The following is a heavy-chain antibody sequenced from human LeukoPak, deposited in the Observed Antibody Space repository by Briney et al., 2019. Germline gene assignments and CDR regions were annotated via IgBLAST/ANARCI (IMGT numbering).Heavy chain of an antibody. CDR3: ARDRSVLRYFDWLPPDAFDI. J-gene: IGHJ3*02. V-gene: IGHV3-33*01. CDR2: IWYDGSNK. Sequence: PGGSLRLSCAASGFTFSSYGMHWVRQAPGKGLEWVAVIWYDGSNKYYADSVKGRFTISRDNSKNTLYLQMNSLRAEDTAVYYCARDRSVLRYFDWLPPDAFDIWGQGTQVTVSS. D-gene: IGHD3-9*01. CDR1: GFTFSSYG.